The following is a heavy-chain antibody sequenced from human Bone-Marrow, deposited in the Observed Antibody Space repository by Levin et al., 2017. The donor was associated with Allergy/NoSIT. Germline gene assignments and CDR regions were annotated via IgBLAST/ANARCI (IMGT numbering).Heavy chain of an antibody. CDR3: ARESKSTLLWFGDSPTGGYMDV. V-gene: IGHV1-69*04. Sequence: SVKVSCKASGGTFSSYAISWVRQAPGQGLEWMGRIIPILGIANYAQKFQGRVTITADKSTSTAYMELSSLRSEDTAVYYCARESKSTLLWFGDSPTGGYMDVWGKGTTVTVSS. CDR1: GGTFSSYA. CDR2: IIPILGIA. D-gene: IGHD3-10*01. J-gene: IGHJ6*03.